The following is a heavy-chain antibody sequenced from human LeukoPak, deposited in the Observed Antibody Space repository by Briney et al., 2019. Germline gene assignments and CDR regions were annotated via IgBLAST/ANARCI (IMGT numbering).Heavy chain of an antibody. CDR3: ARKKHRNYYYYMDV. D-gene: IGHD1-14*01. CDR2: INPNSGGT. Sequence: ASVKVSCKASGYTFTGYYMHWVRQAPGQGLEWMGWINPNSGGTNYAQKFQGRVTMTRDTSISTAYMELSRLRSDDTAVYYCARKKHRNYYYYMDVWGKGTTVTISS. V-gene: IGHV1-2*02. CDR1: GYTFTGYY. J-gene: IGHJ6*03.